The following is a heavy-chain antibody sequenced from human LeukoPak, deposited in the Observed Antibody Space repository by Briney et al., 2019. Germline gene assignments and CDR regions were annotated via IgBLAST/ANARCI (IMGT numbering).Heavy chain of an antibody. D-gene: IGHD3-10*01. J-gene: IGHJ6*02. CDR1: GFTFSSYA. CDR3: ARYYGSGNYYYYGMDV. Sequence: GGSLRLSCAASGFTFSSYAMHWVRQAPGKGLEWVAVISYDGSNKYYADSVKGRFTISRDNSKNTLYLQMNSLRAEDTAVYYCARYYGSGNYYYYGMDVWGQGTTVTVSS. V-gene: IGHV3-30-3*01. CDR2: ISYDGSNK.